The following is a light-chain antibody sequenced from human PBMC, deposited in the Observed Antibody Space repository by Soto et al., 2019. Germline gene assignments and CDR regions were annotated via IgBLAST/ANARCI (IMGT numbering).Light chain of an antibody. CDR3: QSYNSSLSRL. CDR2: GNS. J-gene: IGLJ2*01. CDR1: SSNIGAGYD. V-gene: IGLV1-40*01. Sequence: QSVLTQPPSVSGAPGQRVTISCTGSSSNIGAGYDVHWYQQLPGTAPKLLIYGNSNRPSGVPDRFSGSKSGTSASLAITGLQAEDGADYNCQSYNSSLSRLFGGGTKLTVL.